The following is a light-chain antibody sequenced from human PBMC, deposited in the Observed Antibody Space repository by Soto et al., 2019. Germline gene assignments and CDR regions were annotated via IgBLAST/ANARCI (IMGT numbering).Light chain of an antibody. CDR2: TAS. CDR3: QQYSRAPIT. Sequence: EIVLTQSPGTLSLSPGEGATLSCRASQSVSRNYLAWYQQKPGQAPRLLIYTASRRATGIPDRFSGSGSGTDFTLTISRLEPEDSAVYYCQQYSRAPITFGQGTRREI. CDR1: QSVSRNY. V-gene: IGKV3-20*01. J-gene: IGKJ5*01.